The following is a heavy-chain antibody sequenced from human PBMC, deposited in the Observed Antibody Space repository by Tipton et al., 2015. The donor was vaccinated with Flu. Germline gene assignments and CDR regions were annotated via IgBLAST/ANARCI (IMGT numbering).Heavy chain of an antibody. Sequence: SLRLSCAASGFTFSSYAMSWVRQAPGKGLEWVSGISGRGGRTYYADSVKGRLTISRDNSKNTLYLQMNSLRAEDTAVYYCARRSYSNYVSDPKNWFDPWGQGTLVTVSS. CDR3: ARRSYSNYVSDPKNWFDP. J-gene: IGHJ5*02. D-gene: IGHD4-11*01. V-gene: IGHV3-23*01. CDR2: ISGRGGRT. CDR1: GFTFSSYA.